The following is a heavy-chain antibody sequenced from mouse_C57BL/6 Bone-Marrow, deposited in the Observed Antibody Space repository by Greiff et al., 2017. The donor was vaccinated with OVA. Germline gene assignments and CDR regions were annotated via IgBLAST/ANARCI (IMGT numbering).Heavy chain of an antibody. Sequence: VQLQQSGAELVRPGASVKLSCTASGFNIKDYYMHWVKQRPEQGLEWIGRIDPEDGDTEYAPKFQGKATMTADPSSNTAYLQLSSLTSEDTAVYYCTTGGPYYFDYWGQGTTLTVSS. CDR3: TTGGPYYFDY. V-gene: IGHV14-1*01. CDR1: GFNIKDYY. CDR2: IDPEDGDT. J-gene: IGHJ2*01.